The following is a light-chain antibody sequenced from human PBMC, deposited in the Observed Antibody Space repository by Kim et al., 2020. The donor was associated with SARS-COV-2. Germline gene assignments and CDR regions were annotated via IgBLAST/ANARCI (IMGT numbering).Light chain of an antibody. CDR2: GAS. V-gene: IGKV1-17*01. Sequence: ASVGDRVTITGRASQDIRNDLGWYQQNPGRAPKRLIYGASSLQSGVPSRFSGSGSGTEFTLTITSVQPEDFATYFCIQHSTYPITFGQGTRLEIK. CDR3: IQHSTYPIT. J-gene: IGKJ5*01. CDR1: QDIRND.